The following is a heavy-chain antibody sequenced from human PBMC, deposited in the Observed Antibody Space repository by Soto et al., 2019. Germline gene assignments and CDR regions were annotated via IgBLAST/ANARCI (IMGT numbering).Heavy chain of an antibody. J-gene: IGHJ6*02. Sequence: SETLSLTCTVSGGSISSGDYYWSWIRQPPGKGLEWIGYIYYSGSTYYNPSLKSRVTISVDTSKNQFSLKLSSVTAADTAVYYCAKSGAAAGTGYYYYGMDVWGQGTTVTVS. CDR1: GGSISSGDYY. V-gene: IGHV4-30-4*01. CDR2: IYYSGST. CDR3: AKSGAAAGTGYYYYGMDV. D-gene: IGHD6-13*01.